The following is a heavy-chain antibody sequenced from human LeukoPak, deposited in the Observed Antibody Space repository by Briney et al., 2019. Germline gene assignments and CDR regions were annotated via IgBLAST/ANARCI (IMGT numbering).Heavy chain of an antibody. CDR3: ILIAVADLFDY. J-gene: IGHJ4*02. CDR2: IYHSGST. V-gene: IGHV4-38-2*02. D-gene: IGHD6-19*01. Sequence: KASETLSLTCTVSGYSISSGYYWGWIRQPPGKGLEWIGSIYHSGSTYYNPSLKSRVTISVDTSKNQFSLKLSSVTAADTAVYYCILIAVADLFDYWGQGTLVTVSS. CDR1: GYSISSGYY.